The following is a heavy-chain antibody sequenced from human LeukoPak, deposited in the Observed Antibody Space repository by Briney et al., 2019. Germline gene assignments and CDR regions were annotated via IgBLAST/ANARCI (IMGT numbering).Heavy chain of an antibody. CDR1: DGSITNYD. D-gene: IGHD4-17*01. V-gene: IGHV4-59*01. CDR2: VHYSGTA. Sequence: SETLSLTCTVSDGSITNYDWSWVRQPPGEGLEFIGHVHYSGTANYNPSLRSRVTISVDTSKNQFSLKLSSVTAADTAVYYCARAAVTDVFDIWGQGTMVTVSS. CDR3: ARAAVTDVFDI. J-gene: IGHJ3*02.